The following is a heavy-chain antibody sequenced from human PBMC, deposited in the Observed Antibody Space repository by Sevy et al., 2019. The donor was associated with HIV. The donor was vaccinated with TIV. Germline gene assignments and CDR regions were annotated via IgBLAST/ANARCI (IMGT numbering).Heavy chain of an antibody. CDR2: ISSSSSYI. D-gene: IGHD3-10*01. CDR3: ARDRDLGFGELFPYYYYGMDV. V-gene: IGHV3-21*01. Sequence: GGSLRLSCAASGFTFSSYSMNWVRQAPGKGLEWVSSISSSSSYIYYADSVKGRFTISRDNAKNSRYLQMKSLRAEDTAVYYCARDRDLGFGELFPYYYYGMDVWGQGTTVTVSS. J-gene: IGHJ6*02. CDR1: GFTFSSYS.